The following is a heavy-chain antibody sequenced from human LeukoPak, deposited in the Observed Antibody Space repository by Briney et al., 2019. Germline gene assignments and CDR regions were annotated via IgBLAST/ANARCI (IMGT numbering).Heavy chain of an antibody. J-gene: IGHJ4*02. Sequence: GGSLRLSCATSGFTFSHYGMHWVRQAPGRGLDWVAHIRYDESDKYYADSVKGRFTISRDISKNTVYLQMNSLRAEDTAVYYCAKAFLLRYFDWPLDYWGQGTLVTVSS. V-gene: IGHV3-30*02. CDR1: GFTFSHYG. CDR2: IRYDESDK. CDR3: AKAFLLRYFDWPLDY. D-gene: IGHD3-9*01.